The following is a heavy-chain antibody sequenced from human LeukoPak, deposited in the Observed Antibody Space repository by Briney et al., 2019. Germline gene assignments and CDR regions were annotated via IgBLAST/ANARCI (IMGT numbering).Heavy chain of an antibody. V-gene: IGHV4-59*08. Sequence: SETLSLTCTVSVGSISTYYWSWIRQPPGKGLEWIGYIYYSGSTNYNPSLKSRVTISVDTSKNQFSLKLSSVTAADTAVYYCARLYGSGSYYIEDWFDPWGQGTLVTVSS. J-gene: IGHJ5*02. CDR3: ARLYGSGSYYIEDWFDP. CDR1: VGSISTYY. CDR2: IYYSGST. D-gene: IGHD3-10*01.